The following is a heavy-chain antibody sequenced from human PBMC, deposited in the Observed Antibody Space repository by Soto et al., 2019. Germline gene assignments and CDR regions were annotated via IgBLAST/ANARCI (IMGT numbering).Heavy chain of an antibody. CDR3: TTGNPTIAVAGSYQYYYGMDV. CDR2: IKSKIGGGTS. J-gene: IGHJ6*02. D-gene: IGHD6-19*01. Sequence: EAQLVESGGGLVKPGGSLRLSCGASGFTFSNAWMNWVRQAPGQGLEWVGRIKSKIGGGTSEYATPVTGRFTISRDDSKNTLYLQMSSLKTEDTAVYHCTTGNPTIAVAGSYQYYYGMDVWGQGTTVTVSS. V-gene: IGHV3-15*07. CDR1: GFTFSNAW.